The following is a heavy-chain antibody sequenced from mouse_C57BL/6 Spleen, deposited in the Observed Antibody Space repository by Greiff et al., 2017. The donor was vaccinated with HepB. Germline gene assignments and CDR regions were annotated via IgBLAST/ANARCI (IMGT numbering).Heavy chain of an antibody. D-gene: IGHD1-1*01. CDR2: IDPNSGGT. CDR1: GYTFTSYW. V-gene: IGHV1-72*01. CDR3: ARYPTVERGYYFDY. J-gene: IGHJ2*01. Sequence: QVHVKQPGAELVKPGASVKLSCKASGYTFTSYWMHWVKQRPGRGLEWIGRIDPNSGGTKYNEKFKSKATLTVDKPSSTAYMQLSSLTSEDSAVYYCARYPTVERGYYFDYWGQGTTLTVSS.